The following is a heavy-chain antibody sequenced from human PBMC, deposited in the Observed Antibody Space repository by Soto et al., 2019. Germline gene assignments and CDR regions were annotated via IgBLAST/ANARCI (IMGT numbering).Heavy chain of an antibody. D-gene: IGHD3-3*01. CDR2: IYPSDSDT. CDR3: ARGGVSTRTFDY. CDR1: GYNFAGYW. Sequence: GESLKISCKGSGYNFAGYWIAWVRQMPGKGLELMGIIYPSDSDTRYRPSFQGQVTISAGKSISSAYLQWSSLRASDTAMYYCARGGVSTRTFDYWGQGTPVTVSS. J-gene: IGHJ4*02. V-gene: IGHV5-51*01.